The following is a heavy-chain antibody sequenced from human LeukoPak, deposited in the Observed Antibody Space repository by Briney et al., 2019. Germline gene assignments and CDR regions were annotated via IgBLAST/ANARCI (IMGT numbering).Heavy chain of an antibody. J-gene: IGHJ5*02. D-gene: IGHD2-2*01. CDR2: IYPGDSDT. CDR1: GYSFTSYW. V-gene: IGHV5-51*01. CDR3: ARLPDGGVVVPAAPLDP. Sequence: GESLKISCKGSGYSFTSYWIGWVRHMLGKGLEWMGIIYPGDSDTRYSPSFQGQVTISADKSISTAYLQWSSLKASDTAMYYRARLPDGGVVVPAAPLDPWGQGTLVTVSS.